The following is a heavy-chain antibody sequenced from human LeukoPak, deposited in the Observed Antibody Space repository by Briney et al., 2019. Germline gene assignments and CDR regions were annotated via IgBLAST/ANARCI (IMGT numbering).Heavy chain of an antibody. CDR3: ARDVGYCSSTSCYLGDDAFDI. CDR2: ISAYNGNT. J-gene: IGHJ3*02. Sequence: GASVKVSCKASGYTFTSYGISWVRQAPGQGLEWMGWISAYNGNTNHAQKLQGRVTMTTDTSTSTAYMELRSLRSDDTAVYYCARDVGYCSSTSCYLGDDAFDIWGQGTMVTVSS. D-gene: IGHD2-2*01. V-gene: IGHV1-18*01. CDR1: GYTFTSYG.